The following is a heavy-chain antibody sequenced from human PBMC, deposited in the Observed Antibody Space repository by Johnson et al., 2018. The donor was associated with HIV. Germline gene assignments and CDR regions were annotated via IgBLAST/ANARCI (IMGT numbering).Heavy chain of an antibody. CDR2: ISSSGSTI. V-gene: IGHV3-11*04. CDR1: GFTFSDYY. D-gene: IGHD6-13*01. Sequence: QMQLVESGGGLVKPGGSLRLSCAASGFTFSDYYMSWIRQAPGKGLEWVSYISSSGSTIYYADSVKGRFTISRDNSKNTLYLQMNSLRAEDTAVYYCARDSLQQPDAFDIWGQGTMVTVSS. J-gene: IGHJ3*02. CDR3: ARDSLQQPDAFDI.